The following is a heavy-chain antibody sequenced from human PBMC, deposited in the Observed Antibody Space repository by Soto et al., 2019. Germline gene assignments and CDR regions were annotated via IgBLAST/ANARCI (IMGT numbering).Heavy chain of an antibody. CDR2: ISYDGSNK. V-gene: IGHV3-30*03. CDR1: GFTFSSYG. CDR3: ARSPYSVSYLAYFDY. J-gene: IGHJ4*02. Sequence: QVQLVESGGGVVQPGRSLRLSCAASGFTFSSYGMHWVRQAPGKGLEWVAVISYDGSNKYYAYSVKGRFTISRDNSKNTLYLQMNSLRAEETAVYYCARSPYSVSYLAYFDYWGQGTLVTVSS. D-gene: IGHD1-26*01.